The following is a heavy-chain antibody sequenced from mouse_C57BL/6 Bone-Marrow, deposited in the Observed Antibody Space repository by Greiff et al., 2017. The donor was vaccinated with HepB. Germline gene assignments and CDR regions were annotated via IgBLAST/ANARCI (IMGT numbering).Heavy chain of an antibody. Sequence: EVKLVESGPELVKPGASVKISCKASGYSFTDYNMNWVKQSNGKSLEWIGVINPNYGTTSYNQKFKGKATLTVDQSSSTAYMQLNSLTSEDSAVYYCASYSNYVYFYAMDYWGQGTSVTVSS. CDR3: ASYSNYVYFYAMDY. CDR2: INPNYGTT. CDR1: GYSFTDYN. D-gene: IGHD2-5*01. V-gene: IGHV1-39*01. J-gene: IGHJ4*01.